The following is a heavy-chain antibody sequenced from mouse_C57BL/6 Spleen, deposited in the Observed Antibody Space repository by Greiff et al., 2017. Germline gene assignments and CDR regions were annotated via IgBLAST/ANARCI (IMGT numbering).Heavy chain of an antibody. V-gene: IGHV5-4*01. CDR1: GFTFSSYA. CDR3: ARDGGTSLAMDY. Sequence: EVQGVESGGGLVKPGGSLKLSCAASGFTFSSYAMSWVRQTPEKRLEWVATISDGGSYTYYPDNVKGRFTISRDNAKNNLYLQMSHLKSEDTAMYYCARDGGTSLAMDYWGQGTSVTVSS. J-gene: IGHJ4*01. D-gene: IGHD3-3*01. CDR2: ISDGGSYT.